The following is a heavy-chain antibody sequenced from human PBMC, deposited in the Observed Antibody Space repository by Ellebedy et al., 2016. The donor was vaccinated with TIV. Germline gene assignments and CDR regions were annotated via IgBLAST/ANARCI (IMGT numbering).Heavy chain of an antibody. CDR2: IGDKT. CDR3: ARLWPTSTSRSFDS. CDR1: GFTFNSYA. D-gene: IGHD2-2*01. J-gene: IGHJ4*02. V-gene: IGHV3-23*01. Sequence: GESLKISCAASGFTFNSYAMSWVRQAPGKGLEWVSTIGDKTYYTDSVKGRFIISSDNSKNTLNLQMNSLSAEDTAVYYCARLWPTSTSRSFDSWGQGILVTVSS.